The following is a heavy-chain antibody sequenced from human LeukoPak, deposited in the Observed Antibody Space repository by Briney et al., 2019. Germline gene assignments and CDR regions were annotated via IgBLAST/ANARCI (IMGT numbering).Heavy chain of an antibody. Sequence: GGSLRLSCTASGFTFGDYAMSWFRQAPGKGLEWVGFIRSKAYGGTTEYAASVKGRFTISRDDSKSIAYLQMNSLKTEDTAVYYCTRHAEPLQIVVVTDRDYWGQGTLVTVSS. V-gene: IGHV3-49*03. CDR3: TRHAEPLQIVVVTDRDY. CDR2: IRSKAYGGTT. D-gene: IGHD2-21*02. J-gene: IGHJ4*02. CDR1: GFTFGDYA.